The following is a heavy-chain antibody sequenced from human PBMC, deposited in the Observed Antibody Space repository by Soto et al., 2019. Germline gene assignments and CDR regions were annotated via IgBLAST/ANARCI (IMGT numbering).Heavy chain of an antibody. V-gene: IGHV1-18*01. Sequence: ASVKVSCKASGYTFTSYCISWVRQAPGQGLEWMGWISAYNGNTNYAQKLQGRVTMTTDTSTSTAYMELRSLRSDDTAVYYCARDVEGAYYYYYGMDVWGQGTTVTVS. CDR1: GYTFTSYC. D-gene: IGHD2-15*01. CDR2: ISAYNGNT. J-gene: IGHJ6*02. CDR3: ARDVEGAYYYYYGMDV.